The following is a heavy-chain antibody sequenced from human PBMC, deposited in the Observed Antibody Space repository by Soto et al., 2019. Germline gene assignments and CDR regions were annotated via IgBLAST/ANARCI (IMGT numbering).Heavy chain of an antibody. Sequence: QVQLVESGGGLVQPGGSLRLSCAASGFTFSDYYMSWIRQAPGKGLEWVSYISSSGSTIYYADSVKGRFTISRDTAKNSLYLQMNSLRAEDTALYYCARDGYCSSTSCYSSDDAFDIWGQGTMVTVSS. CDR3: ARDGYCSSTSCYSSDDAFDI. V-gene: IGHV3-11*01. CDR1: GFTFSDYY. CDR2: ISSSGSTI. J-gene: IGHJ3*02. D-gene: IGHD2-2*02.